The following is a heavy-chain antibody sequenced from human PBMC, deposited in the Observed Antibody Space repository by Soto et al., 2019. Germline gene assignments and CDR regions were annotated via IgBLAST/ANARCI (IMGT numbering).Heavy chain of an antibody. CDR2: ISGSGGST. J-gene: IGHJ6*03. V-gene: IGHV3-23*01. CDR3: AKDLSGSPLYYYYMDV. Sequence: EVQLLESGGGWVQPGGSLRLSCAASGFTFSSYAMSWVRQAPGKGLEWVSAISGSGGSTYYADSVKGRFTISRDNSKNTLYLQMNSLRAEDTAVYYCAKDLSGSPLYYYYMDVWGKGTTVTVSS. CDR1: GFTFSSYA. D-gene: IGHD5-12*01.